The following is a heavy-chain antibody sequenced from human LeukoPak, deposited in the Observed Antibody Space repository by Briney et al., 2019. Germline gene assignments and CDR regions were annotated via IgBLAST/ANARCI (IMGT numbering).Heavy chain of an antibody. D-gene: IGHD3-10*01. CDR1: GFTFDDYG. Sequence: PGGSLRLSCAASGFTFDDYGMSWVRQAPGKGLEWVSGINWNGGSTGYADSVKGRFTISRDNAKNSPYLQMNSLRAEDTALYYCARGARGVSGYYFDFWGQGTLVTVSS. CDR3: ARGARGVSGYYFDF. CDR2: INWNGGST. V-gene: IGHV3-20*04. J-gene: IGHJ4*02.